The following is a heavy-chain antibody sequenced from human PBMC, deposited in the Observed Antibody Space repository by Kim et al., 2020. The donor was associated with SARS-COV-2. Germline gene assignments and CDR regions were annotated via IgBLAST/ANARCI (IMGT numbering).Heavy chain of an antibody. V-gene: IGHV5-51*01. CDR2: IYPDDFDT. CDR3: ARKQRYCGGDCYPTFDQ. CDR1: GYSFTNYW. Sequence: GESLKISCKGSGYSFTNYWIGWVRQMPGKGLEWMGIIYPDDFDTRYSPSFQGQVTISVDKSISTAYLQWSSLKASDTAMYYCARKQRYCGGDCYPTFDQWRQGTLVTVSS. J-gene: IGHJ4*02. D-gene: IGHD2-21*02.